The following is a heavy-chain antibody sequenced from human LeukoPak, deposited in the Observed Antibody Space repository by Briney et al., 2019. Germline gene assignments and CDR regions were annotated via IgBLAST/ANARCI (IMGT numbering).Heavy chain of an antibody. CDR3: ARVVATTPPYYYYYMDV. D-gene: IGHD5-12*01. Sequence: GGSLRLSCAASGFTFSSYSMNWVRQAPGKGLEWVSSISSSSSYIYYADSVKGRFTISRDNAKNSLYLQMNSLRAEDTAVYYCARVVATTPPYYYYYMDVWGKGTTVTVSS. CDR2: ISSSSSYI. CDR1: GFTFSSYS. J-gene: IGHJ6*03. V-gene: IGHV3-21*01.